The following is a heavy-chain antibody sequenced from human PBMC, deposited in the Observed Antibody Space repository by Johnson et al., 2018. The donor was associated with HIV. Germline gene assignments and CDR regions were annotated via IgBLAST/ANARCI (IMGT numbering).Heavy chain of an antibody. CDR2: ISYDGSNK. CDR1: GFTFSSYA. J-gene: IGHJ3*02. Sequence: LVESGGGVVQPGTSLRLSCAASGFTFSSYAMHWVRQAPGKGLEWVAVISYDGSNKYYTDSVKGRFTISRDNSKNTLYLQMNSLRAEDTAVYYCARGVGLVDGMIVDAFDIWGQGTMVTVSS. V-gene: IGHV3-30*04. CDR3: ARGVGLVDGMIVDAFDI. D-gene: IGHD3-22*01.